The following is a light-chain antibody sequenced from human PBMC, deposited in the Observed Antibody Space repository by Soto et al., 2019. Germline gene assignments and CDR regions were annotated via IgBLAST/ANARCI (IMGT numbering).Light chain of an antibody. CDR1: QSVGKNY. CDR3: QQYGYLVT. Sequence: EIVLTQSPDTLSLSPGERATLSCRASQSVGKNYLAWYHQKPGQAPRLLIHTASIRATGVPDRFSGSGSGTDFTLTISRLEPEDFAMYYCQQYGYLVTFGGGTKVDIK. V-gene: IGKV3-20*01. J-gene: IGKJ4*01. CDR2: TAS.